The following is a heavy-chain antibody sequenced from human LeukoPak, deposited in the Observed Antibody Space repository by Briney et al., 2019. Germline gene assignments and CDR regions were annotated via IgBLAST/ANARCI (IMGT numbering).Heavy chain of an antibody. D-gene: IGHD6-19*01. CDR1: GGSISSYH. Sequence: SETLSLTCTVSGGSISSYHWSWIRQPPGKGLEWIGYIYYSGSTNYNPSLKSRVTISVDTSKNQFSLKLSSVTAADTAVYYCARHQAVAGTFAFVDYWGQGTLVTVSS. V-gene: IGHV4-59*08. CDR3: ARHQAVAGTFAFVDY. J-gene: IGHJ4*02. CDR2: IYYSGST.